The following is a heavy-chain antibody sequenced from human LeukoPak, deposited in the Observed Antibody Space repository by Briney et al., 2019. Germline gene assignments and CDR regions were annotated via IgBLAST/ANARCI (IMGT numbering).Heavy chain of an antibody. J-gene: IGHJ4*02. V-gene: IGHV4-39*01. CDR3: ARVRGYSYGSTFDY. Sequence: SETLSLTCTVSGGSISSSSYYWGWIRQPPGKGLEWIGTIYYSGYTYYNPSLESRVTISVDTSKNQFSLKLSSVTAADTAVYYCARVRGYSYGSTFDYWGQGTLVTVSS. CDR1: GGSISSSSYY. D-gene: IGHD5-18*01. CDR2: IYYSGYT.